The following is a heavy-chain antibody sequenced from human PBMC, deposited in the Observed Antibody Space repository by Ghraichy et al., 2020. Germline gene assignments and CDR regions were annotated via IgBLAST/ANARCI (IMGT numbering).Heavy chain of an antibody. CDR2: IYSGGST. CDR1: GFTVSSNY. V-gene: IGHV3-66*04. Sequence: GGSLRLSCAASGFTVSSNYMSWVRQAPGKGLEWVSVIYSGGSTYYADSVKGRFTISRDNSKNTVYLQMNSLRAEDTAVYYCARLNPTGGYPIDYWGQGTLVTVSS. CDR3: ARLNPTGGYPIDY. J-gene: IGHJ4*02. D-gene: IGHD3-22*01.